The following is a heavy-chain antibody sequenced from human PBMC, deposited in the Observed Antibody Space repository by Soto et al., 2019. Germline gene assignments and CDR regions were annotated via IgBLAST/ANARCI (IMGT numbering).Heavy chain of an antibody. Sequence: GESLKISCKGSGYSVTSYWIGWVRQMPGKGLEWMGIIYPGESDTRYSPSFQGQVTISADKSISTAYLQWSSLKATDTAMYYCARTAADDKYYCDTDVWGQGTTVTVSS. J-gene: IGHJ6*02. V-gene: IGHV5-51*01. CDR3: ARTAADDKYYCDTDV. D-gene: IGHD3-10*01. CDR1: GYSVTSYW. CDR2: IYPGESDT.